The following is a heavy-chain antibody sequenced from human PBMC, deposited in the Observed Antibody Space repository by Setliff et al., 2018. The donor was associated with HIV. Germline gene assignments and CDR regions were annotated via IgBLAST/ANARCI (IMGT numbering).Heavy chain of an antibody. J-gene: IGHJ6*03. D-gene: IGHD2-21*01. V-gene: IGHV1-18*01. CDR2: ISTYNGNT. CDR1: GYMFIAYG. CDR3: ARLSIPAYYYMDI. Sequence: ASVKVSCKTSGYMFIAYGMSWVRQAPGQGLEWMGWISTYNGNTNYVQKFQGRVTMTTVTSTSTAYMALRSLRSDDTAVYYCARLSIPAYYYMDIWGKGTTVTVSS.